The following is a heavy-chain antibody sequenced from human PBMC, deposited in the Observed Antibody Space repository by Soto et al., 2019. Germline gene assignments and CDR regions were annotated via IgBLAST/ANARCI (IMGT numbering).Heavy chain of an antibody. V-gene: IGHV3-11*01. CDR2: ISSRGSSI. CDR3: ARGYYGFWSGYYISPYGMDV. CDR1: GFTFSDYY. J-gene: IGHJ6*02. D-gene: IGHD3-3*01. Sequence: GGSLRLSCAVSGFTFSDYYMSWIRQAPGKGLEWVSYISSRGSSIYYADSVKGRFTISRDKAKNSLYLQMNGLRAEDTAVYYCARGYYGFWSGYYISPYGMDVWGQGTTVTVSS.